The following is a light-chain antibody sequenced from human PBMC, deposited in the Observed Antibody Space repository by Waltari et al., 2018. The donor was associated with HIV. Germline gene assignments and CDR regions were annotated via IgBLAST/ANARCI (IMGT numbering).Light chain of an antibody. CDR2: RNN. CDR3: AAWDDRVSGWL. V-gene: IGLV1-47*01. Sequence: QSLLTQPPSASGTTGQRVTISCSGSTSNIGTNYVYWYQQLPGTAPKLLIYRNNQRPSGVPDRFSGSKSGTSASLAISGLRSEDEADYYCAAWDDRVSGWLFGGGTKLTVL. CDR1: TSNIGTNY. J-gene: IGLJ3*02.